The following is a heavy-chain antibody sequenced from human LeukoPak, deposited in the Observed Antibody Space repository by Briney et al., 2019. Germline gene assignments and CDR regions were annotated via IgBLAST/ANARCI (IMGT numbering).Heavy chain of an antibody. CDR1: GGSISSGGYY. CDR3: ARGYGSGGFLDY. J-gene: IGHJ4*02. Sequence: SQTLSLTCTVSGGSISSGGYYWSWIRQHPGKGLEWIGYIYYSGSTYYNPSLKSRVTISVDTSKNQFSLKLSSVTAADTAVYYCARGYGSGGFLDYWGQGTLVTVSS. CDR2: IYYSGST. D-gene: IGHD3-10*01. V-gene: IGHV4-31*03.